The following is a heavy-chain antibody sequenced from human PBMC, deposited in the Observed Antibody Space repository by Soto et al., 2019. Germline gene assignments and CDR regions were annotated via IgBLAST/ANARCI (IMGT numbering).Heavy chain of an antibody. CDR1: GGSFSGYY. V-gene: IGHV4-34*01. Sequence: SETLSLTCAVYGGSFSGYYWSWIRQPPGKGLEWIGEINHSGSTNYNPSLKSRVTISVDTSKNQFSLKLSSVTAADTAVYYCARSCSGGSYKGWFDPWGQGTLVTVSS. D-gene: IGHD2-15*01. CDR3: ARSCSGGSYKGWFDP. J-gene: IGHJ5*02. CDR2: INHSGST.